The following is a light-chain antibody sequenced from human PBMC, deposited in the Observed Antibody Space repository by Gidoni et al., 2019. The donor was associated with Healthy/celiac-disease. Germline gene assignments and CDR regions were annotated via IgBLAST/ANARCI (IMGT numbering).Light chain of an antibody. Sequence: DIQMTQSPSSLSASVGDRVTLTCRASQSISSYLNLYQQKPGQAPKLLIYAASSLQSGVPSRFSGSGSGTDFTLTISSLQPEDFATYYCQPSYSTSCTFGQGTKVELK. CDR2: AAS. CDR3: QPSYSTSCT. CDR1: QSISSY. V-gene: IGKV1-39*01. J-gene: IGKJ1*01.